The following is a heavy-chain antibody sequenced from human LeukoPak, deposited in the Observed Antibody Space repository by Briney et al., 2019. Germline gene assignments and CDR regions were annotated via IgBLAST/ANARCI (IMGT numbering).Heavy chain of an antibody. CDR3: ARGLIAVAGHFDY. V-gene: IGHV4-39*07. J-gene: IGHJ4*02. CDR1: GDSISSSSSY. Sequence: SETLSLTCTVSGDSISSSSSYWGWIRQPPGKGLEWIGSMWFGATTSYDPSLKSRVTISVDPSKNQFSLKLSSVTAADTAVYYCARGLIAVAGHFDYWGQGTLVTVSS. D-gene: IGHD6-19*01. CDR2: MWFGATT.